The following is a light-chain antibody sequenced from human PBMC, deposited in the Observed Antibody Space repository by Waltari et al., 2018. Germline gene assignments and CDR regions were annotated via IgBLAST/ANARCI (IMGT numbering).Light chain of an antibody. V-gene: IGLV1-51*02. CDR3: GTWDSSLSGAV. CDR1: SSNIGTNY. Sequence: QPVLTQPPSVTAAPGQRVTFSCSGGSSNIGTNYVAWYRQVPGTAPKLLIYETTERPSGIPGRFSGSKSGTSATLDITGLQAGDEADYYCGTWDSSLSGAVFGGGTHLTVL. J-gene: IGLJ7*01. CDR2: ETT.